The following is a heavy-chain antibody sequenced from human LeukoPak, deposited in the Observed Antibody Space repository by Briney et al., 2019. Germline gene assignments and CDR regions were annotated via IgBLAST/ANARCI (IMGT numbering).Heavy chain of an antibody. CDR3: ARSSHSYGTRNAFDI. J-gene: IGHJ3*02. CDR2: IYYSGST. V-gene: IGHV4-59*01. CDR1: GGSISSYY. D-gene: IGHD5-18*01. Sequence: SETLSLTCTVSGGSISSYYWSWIRQPPGKGLEWIGYIYYSGSTNYNPSLKSRVTISVDTSKNQFSLKLSSVTAADTAVYYCARSSHSYGTRNAFDIWGQGTMVTVSS.